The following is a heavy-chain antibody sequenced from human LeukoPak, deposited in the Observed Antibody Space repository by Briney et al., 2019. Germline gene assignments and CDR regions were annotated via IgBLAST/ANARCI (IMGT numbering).Heavy chain of an antibody. D-gene: IGHD6-19*01. Sequence: PGGSLRLSCAASGFTFSNSAMYWVRQAPGKGLEFVSVISTNGDRTYYADSVKGRFTISRDNSKNTLYLQMRSLRADDMAVYYCARGVAISSSGWYDTFDYWGQGALVTISS. V-gene: IGHV3-64*02. CDR2: ISTNGDRT. CDR3: ARGVAISSSGWYDTFDY. CDR1: GFTFSNSA. J-gene: IGHJ4*02.